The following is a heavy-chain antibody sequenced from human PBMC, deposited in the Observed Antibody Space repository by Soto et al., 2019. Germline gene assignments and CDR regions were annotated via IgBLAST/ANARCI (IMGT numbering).Heavy chain of an antibody. Sequence: EVQLVESGGGLVQPGGSLRLSCAASGFTFNSYSMNWVRQAPGKGLGWVSYISSSSTTKYYTDSVKGRFTISRDNARTHLNWKLNGWEDEATPVYYGPGPSGGGKNWLAPGGRGPWSPSPQ. CDR1: GFTFNSYS. CDR2: ISSSSTTK. CDR3: PGPSGGGKNWLAP. D-gene: IGHD6-19*01. V-gene: IGHV3-48*02. J-gene: IGHJ5*02.